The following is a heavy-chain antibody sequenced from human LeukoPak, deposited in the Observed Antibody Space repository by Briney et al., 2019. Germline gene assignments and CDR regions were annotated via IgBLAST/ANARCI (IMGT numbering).Heavy chain of an antibody. CDR2: IIPIFGTA. Sequence: GASVKVSCKASGGTFSSYAISWVRQAPGQGLEWMGGIIPIFGTANYAQKFQGRVTITADKSTSTAYMELSSLRSEDTAVYYCAAVVVTAIHYMDVWGKGTTVTVSS. V-gene: IGHV1-69*06. J-gene: IGHJ6*03. CDR3: AAVVVTAIHYMDV. D-gene: IGHD2-21*02. CDR1: GGTFSSYA.